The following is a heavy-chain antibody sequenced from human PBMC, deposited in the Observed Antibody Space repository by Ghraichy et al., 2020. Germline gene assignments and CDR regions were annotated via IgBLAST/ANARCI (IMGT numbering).Heavy chain of an antibody. V-gene: IGHV1-46*01. CDR1: GYTFTSYY. D-gene: IGHD6-19*01. Sequence: ASVKVSCKASGYTFTSYYMHWVRQAPGQGLEWMGIINPSGGSTSYAQKFQGRVTMTRDTSTSTVYMELSSLRSEDTAVYYCARDGIGGPAGIAVAGKNWFDPWGQGTLVTVSS. CDR2: INPSGGST. CDR3: ARDGIGGPAGIAVAGKNWFDP. J-gene: IGHJ5*02.